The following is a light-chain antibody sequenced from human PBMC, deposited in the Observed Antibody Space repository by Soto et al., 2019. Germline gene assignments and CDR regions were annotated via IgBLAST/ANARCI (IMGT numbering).Light chain of an antibody. V-gene: IGLV2-14*01. J-gene: IGLJ1*01. CDR3: SSYTSSTTPYV. Sequence: QSALTQPVAVSGSPGQSITISCTWTSSDVGGYNYVSWYQQHPGKAPKVMIYEFFNRPSGVSNRFSGSKSGNTASLTISGLQAEDEADYYCSSYTSSTTPYVVGTGTKVTVL. CDR1: SSDVGGYNY. CDR2: EFF.